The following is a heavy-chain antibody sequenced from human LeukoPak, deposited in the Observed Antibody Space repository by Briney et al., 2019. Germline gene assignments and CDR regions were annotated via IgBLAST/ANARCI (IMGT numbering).Heavy chain of an antibody. Sequence: PSETLSLTCAVYGGSFSGYYWSWIRQPPGKGLEWIGEINHSGSTNYNPSLKSRVTISVDTSKNQFSLKLSSVTAADTAVYYCARNGGDLAAADYWGQGTLVTVSS. J-gene: IGHJ4*02. V-gene: IGHV4-34*01. CDR2: INHSGST. D-gene: IGHD6-13*01. CDR1: GGSFSGYY. CDR3: ARNGGDLAAADY.